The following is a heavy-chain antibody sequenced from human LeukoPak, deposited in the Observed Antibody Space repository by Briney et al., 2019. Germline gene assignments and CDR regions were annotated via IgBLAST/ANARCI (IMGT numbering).Heavy chain of an antibody. V-gene: IGHV4-4*07. D-gene: IGHD3-16*02. CDR3: ALSYYDYVWGSYRYRDY. CDR1: GGSISSCY. Sequence: SETLSLTCTVSGGSISSCYWSWIRQPAGKGLEWIGRIYTSGSTNYNPSLKSRVTMSVDTSKNQFSLKLSSVTAADTAVYYCALSYYDYVWGSYRYRDYWGQGTLVTVSS. CDR2: IYTSGST. J-gene: IGHJ4*02.